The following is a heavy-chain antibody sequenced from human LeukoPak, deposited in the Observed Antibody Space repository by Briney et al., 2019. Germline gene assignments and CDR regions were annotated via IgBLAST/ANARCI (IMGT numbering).Heavy chain of an antibody. J-gene: IGHJ5*02. CDR1: GFTFDDYA. CDR3: AKVFCSSTSCWDSGFDP. D-gene: IGHD2-2*01. Sequence: GGSLRLSCAASGFTFDDYAMPWVRQAPGKGLEWVSGISWNSGSIGYADSVKGRFTISRDNAKNSLYLQMNSLRAEDTALYYCAKVFCSSTSCWDSGFDPWGQGTLVTVSS. V-gene: IGHV3-9*01. CDR2: ISWNSGSI.